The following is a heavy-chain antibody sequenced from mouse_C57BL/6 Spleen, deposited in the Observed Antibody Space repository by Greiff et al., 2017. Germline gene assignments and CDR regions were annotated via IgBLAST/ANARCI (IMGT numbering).Heavy chain of an antibody. CDR1: GFTFSDYG. J-gene: IGHJ2*01. V-gene: IGHV5-17*01. CDR3: ARSGGSSFGGFYFDY. Sequence: EVKLMESGGGLVKPGGSLKLSCAASGFTFSDYGMHWVRQAPEKGLEWVAYISSGSSTIYYADTVKGRFTISRDNAKNTLFLQMTSLRSEDTAMYYCARSGGSSFGGFYFDYWGQGTTLTVSS. D-gene: IGHD1-1*01. CDR2: ISSGSSTI.